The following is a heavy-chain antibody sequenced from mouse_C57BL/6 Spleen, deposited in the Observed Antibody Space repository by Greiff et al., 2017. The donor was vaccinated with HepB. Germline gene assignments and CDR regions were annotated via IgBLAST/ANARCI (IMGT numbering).Heavy chain of an antibody. CDR3: ARSGIAQATFDY. V-gene: IGHV1-69*01. CDR1: GYTFTSYW. CDR2: IDPSDSYT. J-gene: IGHJ2*01. D-gene: IGHD3-2*02. Sequence: QVQLQQPGAELVMPGASVKLSCKASGYTFTSYWMHWVKQRPGQGLEWIGEIDPSDSYTNYNQKFKGKSTLTVDKSSSTAYMQLSSLTSEDSAVYYCARSGIAQATFDYWGQGTTLTVSS.